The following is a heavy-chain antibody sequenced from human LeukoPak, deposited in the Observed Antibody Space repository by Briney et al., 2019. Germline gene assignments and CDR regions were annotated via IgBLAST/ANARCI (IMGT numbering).Heavy chain of an antibody. Sequence: SVKVSCKASGGTFSSYAISWVRQAPGQGLEWMGGIIPIFGTANYAQKCQGRVTITADESTSTAYMELRSLRSDDTAVYYCAGSLGYCTSNVCYLKYWGQGTLVTVSS. CDR3: AGSLGYCTSNVCYLKY. D-gene: IGHD2-8*01. CDR1: GGTFSSYA. CDR2: IIPIFGTA. J-gene: IGHJ4*02. V-gene: IGHV1-69*13.